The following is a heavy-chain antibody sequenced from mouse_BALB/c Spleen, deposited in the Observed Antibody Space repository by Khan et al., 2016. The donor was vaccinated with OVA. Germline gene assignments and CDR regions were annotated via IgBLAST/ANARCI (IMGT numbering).Heavy chain of an antibody. CDR1: GYTFTDYY. CDR2: IYPGSGNI. D-gene: IGHD6-2*01. J-gene: IGHJ2*01. CDR3: ARMDTSSLDY. Sequence: QVQLQQSGAELARPGASVKLSCKASGYTFTDYYITWVKQRTGQGLEWIGEIYPGSGNIYYTENFKGKATLTADKSSSTAYLHLSSLTSEDSAVYFCARMDTSSLDYWGKGTTLTVSS. V-gene: IGHV1-77*01.